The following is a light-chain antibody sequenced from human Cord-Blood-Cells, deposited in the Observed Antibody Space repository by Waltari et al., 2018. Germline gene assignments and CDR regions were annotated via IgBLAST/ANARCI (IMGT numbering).Light chain of an antibody. J-gene: IGKJ1*01. CDR3: QQYGSSPPAT. V-gene: IGKV3-20*01. CDR2: GAS. CDR1: QSVSSSY. Sequence: EIVLTRSPGPLSLSPGESATLSCRASQSVSSSYLAWYQQKPGQAPRLLIYGASSRATGIPDRFSGSVSGTDFTLTISRLEPEDFAVYYCQQYGSSPPATFGQGTKVEIK.